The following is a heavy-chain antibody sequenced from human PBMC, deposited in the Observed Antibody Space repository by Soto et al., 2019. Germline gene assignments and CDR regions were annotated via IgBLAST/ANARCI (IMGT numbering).Heavy chain of an antibody. CDR2: IYYSGST. Sequence: SETLSLTCTVSGGSISSYYWSWIRQHPGKGLEWIGYIYYSGSTNYNPSLKSRVTISVDTSKNQFSLKLSSVTAADTAVYYCARQTSLRFLEWLTPKKYYYYYYMDVWGKGTTVTVSS. CDR1: GGSISSYY. D-gene: IGHD3-3*01. CDR3: ARQTSLRFLEWLTPKKYYYYYYMDV. J-gene: IGHJ6*03. V-gene: IGHV4-59*08.